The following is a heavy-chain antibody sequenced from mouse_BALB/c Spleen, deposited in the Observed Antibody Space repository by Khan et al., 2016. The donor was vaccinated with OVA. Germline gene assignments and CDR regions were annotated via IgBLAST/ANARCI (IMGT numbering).Heavy chain of an antibody. CDR3: ARGDYYGSSALAY. V-gene: IGHV1S34*01. D-gene: IGHD1-1*01. CDR1: GYSFTGYY. CDR2: ISCYNGST. Sequence: LVKTGASVKISCKASGYSFTGYYMHWVKQSHGKSLEWIGYISCYNGSTTYNQKFKGKATFTVDTSSSTVYMQFNSLTSEDSAVYYCARGDYYGSSALAYWGQGTLVTGSA. J-gene: IGHJ3*01.